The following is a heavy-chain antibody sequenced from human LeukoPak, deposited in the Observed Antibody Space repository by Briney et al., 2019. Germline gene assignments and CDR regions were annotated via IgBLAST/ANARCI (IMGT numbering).Heavy chain of an antibody. CDR2: IKQDGSEK. D-gene: IGHD2-15*01. V-gene: IGHV3-7*01. Sequence: GGSLRLSCTVSGFTLSSYEMTWFRQAPGKGLEWVANIKQDGSEKYYVDSVKGRFTISRDNAKNSLYLQMNSLRAEDTAVYYCARRYCSGGSCTTHFDYWGQGTLVTVSS. J-gene: IGHJ4*02. CDR1: GFTLSSYE. CDR3: ARRYCSGGSCTTHFDY.